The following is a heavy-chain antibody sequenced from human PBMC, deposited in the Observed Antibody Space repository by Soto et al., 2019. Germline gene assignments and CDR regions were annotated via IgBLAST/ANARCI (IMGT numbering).Heavy chain of an antibody. CDR1: GFTFSNYA. J-gene: IGHJ4*02. CDR2: ISYDGSNK. CDR3: ARDRTLNYGDFAY. V-gene: IGHV3-30-3*01. Sequence: GGSLRLSCAASGFTFSNYAMHWVRQAPGKGLDWVAVISYDGSNKYYADSVKGRFTISRDNSKNTLYLQMNSLRTDDTAVYYCARDRTLNYGDFAYWGQGTLVTVSS. D-gene: IGHD4-17*01.